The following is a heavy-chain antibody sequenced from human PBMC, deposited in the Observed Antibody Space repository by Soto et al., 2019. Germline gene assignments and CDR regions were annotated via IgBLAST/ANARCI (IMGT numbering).Heavy chain of an antibody. CDR1: GFTVSNNW. V-gene: IGHV3-53*02. D-gene: IGHD1-1*01. Sequence: EVQLVETGGGLIQPGGSLRLCCAASGFTVSNNWMSWVRQAPGKGLEWVSLIYSGGSAFYTDSVKGRFIISRDNSKNTLYLQMNSLRVEDTAVYYCAFITTPVRWGQGTTVTVSS. J-gene: IGHJ6*02. CDR3: AFITTPVR. CDR2: IYSGGSA.